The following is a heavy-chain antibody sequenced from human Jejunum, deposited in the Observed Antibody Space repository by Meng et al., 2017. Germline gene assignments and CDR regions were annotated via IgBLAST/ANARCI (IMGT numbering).Heavy chain of an antibody. D-gene: IGHD2-21*01. Sequence: GVSLRLSCAASEFPFSSFSTHWVRQVPGRGLESVSAISGDGSSTFYADSVKGRFTISRDNSKNTLYLQMGSLRSEDTALYYCAREDKGDYDYWGQGTLVTVSS. CDR3: AREDKGDYDY. J-gene: IGHJ4*02. CDR1: EFPFSSFS. V-gene: IGHV3-64*02. CDR2: ISGDGSST.